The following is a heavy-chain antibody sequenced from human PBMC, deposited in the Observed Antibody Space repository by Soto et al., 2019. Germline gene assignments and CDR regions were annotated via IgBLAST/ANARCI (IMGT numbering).Heavy chain of an antibody. Sequence: SETLSLTCAVYGGSFSGYYWSWIRQPPGKGLEWIGEINHSGSTNYNPSLKSRVTISVGTSKNQFSLKLSSVTAADTAVYYCARDLGAAAGSYYYYYYGMDVWGQGTTVTVSS. V-gene: IGHV4-34*01. D-gene: IGHD6-13*01. CDR1: GGSFSGYY. J-gene: IGHJ6*02. CDR3: ARDLGAAAGSYYYYYYGMDV. CDR2: INHSGST.